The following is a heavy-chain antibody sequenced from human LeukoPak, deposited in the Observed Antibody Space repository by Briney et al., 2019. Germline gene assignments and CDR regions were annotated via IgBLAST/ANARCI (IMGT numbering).Heavy chain of an antibody. CDR2: IDGSGSSI. Sequence: TGGSLRLSCAASGFTFSNHWTHWVRQVPGKGLVWVARIDGSGSSISHADFVKGRFSISRGNAKSTLYLQMNSLRAEDTAVYYCARGPGSSGGAYVGDYWGHGTLVTVSS. V-gene: IGHV3-74*01. CDR3: ARGPGSSGGAYVGDY. J-gene: IGHJ4*01. D-gene: IGHD3-22*01. CDR1: GFTFSNHW.